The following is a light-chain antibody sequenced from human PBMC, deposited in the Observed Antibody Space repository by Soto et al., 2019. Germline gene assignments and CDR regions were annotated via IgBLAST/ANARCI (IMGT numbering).Light chain of an antibody. CDR1: QGISSY. V-gene: IGKV1-9*01. J-gene: IGKJ1*01. CDR2: AAS. CDR3: QQYNAGGA. Sequence: IQLTQSPSSLSASVGDRVTITCRASQGISSYLAWYQQKPGKAPKLLIYAASTLQSGVPSRFSGSGSGTDFTLTISSLQPEDFATYYCQQYNAGGAFGQGTKVEIK.